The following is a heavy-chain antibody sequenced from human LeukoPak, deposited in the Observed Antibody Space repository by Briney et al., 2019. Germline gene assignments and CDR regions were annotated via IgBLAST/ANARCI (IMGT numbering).Heavy chain of an antibody. V-gene: IGHV3-21*01. CDR1: GFTFSSYG. D-gene: IGHD1-26*01. CDR3: ANFQTVGVKPFEH. CDR2: ISPDSIFI. J-gene: IGHJ5*02. Sequence: GGSLRLSCAASGFTFSSYGMHWVRQAPGKGLEWVSSISPDSIFIYQADSVKGRFTISRDNAKNSLYLQMESLRVEDTAVYYCANFQTVGVKPFEHWGQGTLVTVSS.